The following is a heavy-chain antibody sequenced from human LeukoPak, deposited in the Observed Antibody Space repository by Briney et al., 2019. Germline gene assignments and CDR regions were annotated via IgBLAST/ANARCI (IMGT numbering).Heavy chain of an antibody. Sequence: GASVKVSCKASGYTFTGYYMHWVRQAPGQGLEWMGWINPNSGGTNYAQKFQGRVTMTRDTSISTAYMEPSRLRSDDTAVYYCARMRATITMVRGVITRELDYWGQGTLVTVSS. CDR3: ARMRATITMVRGVITRELDY. D-gene: IGHD3-10*01. CDR2: INPNSGGT. J-gene: IGHJ4*02. V-gene: IGHV1-2*02. CDR1: GYTFTGYY.